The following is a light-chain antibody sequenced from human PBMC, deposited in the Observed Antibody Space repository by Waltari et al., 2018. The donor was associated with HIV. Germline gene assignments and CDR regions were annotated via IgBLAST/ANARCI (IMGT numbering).Light chain of an antibody. CDR1: QSVSNN. CDR2: DAS. V-gene: IGKV1-39*01. CDR3: QQTYRLPQT. J-gene: IGKJ5*01. Sequence: DIQMTQSPASLSASVGDRVTITCRASQSVSNNLNWYQQKPGKAPNLLIYDASSLQSGVPSRFSGSGSGTDFTLTISSLQPEDFASYYCQQTYRLPQTFGQGTRVDIK.